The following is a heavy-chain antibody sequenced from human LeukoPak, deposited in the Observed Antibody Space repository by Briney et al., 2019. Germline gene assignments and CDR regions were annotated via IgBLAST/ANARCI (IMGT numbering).Heavy chain of an antibody. CDR3: ARSETIEMASITYIY. J-gene: IGHJ4*02. Sequence: GGSLRLSCAASGFTFSSYAMHWVRQAPGKGLEWVAVISYDGSNKYYADSVKGRFTISRDNSKNTLYLQMNSLRAEDTAVYYCARSETIEMASITYIYWGQGTLVTVSS. CDR1: GFTFSSYA. V-gene: IGHV3-30-3*01. CDR2: ISYDGSNK. D-gene: IGHD5-24*01.